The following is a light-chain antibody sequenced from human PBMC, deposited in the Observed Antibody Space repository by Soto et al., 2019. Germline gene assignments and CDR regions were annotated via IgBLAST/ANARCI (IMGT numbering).Light chain of an antibody. CDR1: TGTVTSDHY. CDR3: LLNYSGGRV. CDR2: DTH. Sequence: QAVVTQEPSLTVSPGGTVILTCDSSTGTVTSDHYPYWFQQKPGQAPRTLIYDTHNKHPWTPARFAASLLGGKAALTLSGAQPDDEADYYCLLNYSGGRVFGRGTKLTVL. V-gene: IGLV7-46*01. J-gene: IGLJ3*02.